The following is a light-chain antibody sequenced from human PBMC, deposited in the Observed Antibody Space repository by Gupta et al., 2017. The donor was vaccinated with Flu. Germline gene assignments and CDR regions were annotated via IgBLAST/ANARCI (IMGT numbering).Light chain of an antibody. CDR2: EVN. V-gene: IGLV2-8*01. J-gene: IGLJ3*02. CDR3: SSYAGSNNLV. Sequence: SDTTTSTGTSSDVGGYNYVSWYRQSPGNAPKLVIDEVNKRPSGVPDRFSGSKASNTTSMTVSGLQAEDEADYHCSSYAGSNNLVFGGGTKLTVL. CDR1: SSDVGGYNY.